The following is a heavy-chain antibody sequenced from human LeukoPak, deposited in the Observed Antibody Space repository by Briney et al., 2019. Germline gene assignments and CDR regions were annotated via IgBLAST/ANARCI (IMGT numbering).Heavy chain of an antibody. CDR2: IYPGDSDT. CDR1: GYTFSSYW. D-gene: IGHD3-3*01. J-gene: IGHJ4*02. V-gene: IGHV5-51*01. Sequence: GESLRIPCKGSGYTFSSYWIGWVRQMPGKGLEWMGIIYPGDSDTRYSPSLQGQVTISVDTSIGTAYLQWSSLKASDTAIYYCARQNDFRLDYWGQGTLVTVSS. CDR3: ARQNDFRLDY.